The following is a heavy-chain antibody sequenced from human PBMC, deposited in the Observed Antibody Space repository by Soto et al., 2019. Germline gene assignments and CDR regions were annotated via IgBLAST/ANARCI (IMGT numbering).Heavy chain of an antibody. Sequence: EVQLVESGGSLVQPGGSLKLSCAASGFTFSGSAMHWVRQASGKGLEWLGRIRSKADNYATAYSASVKGRFTISRDDSRSTAYLLLNSLTTEDTAVYFCASGLWGCHDYATFDYWGQGTLVTVSS. V-gene: IGHV3-73*02. CDR3: ASGLWGCHDYATFDY. CDR1: GFTFSGSA. J-gene: IGHJ4*02. D-gene: IGHD3-16*01. CDR2: IRSKADNYAT.